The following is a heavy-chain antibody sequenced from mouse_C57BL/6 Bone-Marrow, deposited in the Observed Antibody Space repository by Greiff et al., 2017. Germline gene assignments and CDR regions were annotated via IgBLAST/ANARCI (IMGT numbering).Heavy chain of an antibody. CDR1: GYTFTDHT. D-gene: IGHD2-3*01. V-gene: IGHV1-78*01. CDR3: ASGIYDGYYEAY. J-gene: IGHJ3*01. CDR2: IYPRDGST. Sequence: LVESDAELVKPGASVKISCKVSGYTFTDHTIHWMKQRPEQGLEWIGYIYPRDGSTKYNEKFKGKATLTADKSSSTAYMQLNSLTSEDSAVYFCASGIYDGYYEAYWGQGTLVTVSA.